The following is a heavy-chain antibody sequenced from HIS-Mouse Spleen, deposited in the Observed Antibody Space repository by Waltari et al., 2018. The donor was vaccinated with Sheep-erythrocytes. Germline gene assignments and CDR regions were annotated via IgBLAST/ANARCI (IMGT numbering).Heavy chain of an antibody. CDR1: GLTFSSYG. J-gene: IGHJ4*02. CDR3: AKDRRGFWDY. V-gene: IGHV3-30*18. D-gene: IGHD3-10*01. CDR2: ISYDGSNK. Sequence: VQLVESGGGVVQPGRSLRLPCAASGLTFSSYGLHWVRQAPGKGLEWVAVISYDGSNKYYADSVKGRFTISRDNSKNTLYLQMNSLRAEDTAVYYCAKDRRGFWDYWGQGTLVTVSS.